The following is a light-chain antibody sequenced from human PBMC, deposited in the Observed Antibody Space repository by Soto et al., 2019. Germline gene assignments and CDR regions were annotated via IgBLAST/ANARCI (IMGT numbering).Light chain of an antibody. Sequence: QSVLTQPPSASGTPGQRVTISCSGSNSNIGRNTVNWYQQLPGAAPNLLIYSNNERPSGVPDRFSGSKSGTSASLAISGLQSDDEADYYCAAWDESPNVPVFGGGTKLTVL. CDR3: AAWDESPNVPV. V-gene: IGLV1-44*01. CDR2: SNN. J-gene: IGLJ2*01. CDR1: NSNIGRNT.